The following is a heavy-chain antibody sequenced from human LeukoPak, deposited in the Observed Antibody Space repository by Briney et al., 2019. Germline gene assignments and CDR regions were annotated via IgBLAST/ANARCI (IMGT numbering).Heavy chain of an antibody. CDR2: ISSSNSYT. Sequence: PGGSLRLSCAAPGFTFSDYYMSWIRQAPGKGLEWVSYISSSNSYTNYADSVKGRFTISRDNAKNSLCLQMNSLRAEDTAVYYCARVIAVADTYYFDYWGQGTLVTVSS. J-gene: IGHJ4*02. CDR3: ARVIAVADTYYFDY. CDR1: GFTFSDYY. V-gene: IGHV3-11*06. D-gene: IGHD6-19*01.